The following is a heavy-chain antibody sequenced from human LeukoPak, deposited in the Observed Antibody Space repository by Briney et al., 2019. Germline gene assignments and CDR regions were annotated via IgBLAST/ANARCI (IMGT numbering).Heavy chain of an antibody. CDR2: IYYSGST. CDR1: GGSISSSSYY. D-gene: IGHD3-16*02. Sequence: SETLSLTCTVSGGSISSSSYYWSWIRQPPGKGLEWIGYIYYSGSTNYNPSLKSRVTMSVDTSKNQFSLKLSSVTAADTAVYYCARDYPGFDPWGQGTLVTVSS. J-gene: IGHJ5*02. CDR3: ARDYPGFDP. V-gene: IGHV4-61*01.